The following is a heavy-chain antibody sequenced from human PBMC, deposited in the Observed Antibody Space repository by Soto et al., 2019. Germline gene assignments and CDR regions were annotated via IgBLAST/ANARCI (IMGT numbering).Heavy chain of an antibody. J-gene: IGHJ6*02. Sequence: GASVKVSCKASGGTFSSYAISWVRQAPGQGLEWMGGIIPIFGTANYAQKFQGRVTITADKSTSTAYMELSSLRSEDTAVYYCAYYYDSSGYYGPDYYYGMDVWGQGTTVTVSS. CDR2: IIPIFGTA. V-gene: IGHV1-69*06. D-gene: IGHD3-22*01. CDR1: GGTFSSYA. CDR3: AYYYDSSGYYGPDYYYGMDV.